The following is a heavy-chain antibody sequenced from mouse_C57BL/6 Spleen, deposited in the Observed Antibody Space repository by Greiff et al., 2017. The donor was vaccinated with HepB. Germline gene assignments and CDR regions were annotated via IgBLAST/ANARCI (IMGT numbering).Heavy chain of an antibody. CDR1: GYTFTSYW. J-gene: IGHJ2*01. Sequence: QVQLQQPGAELVKPGASVKMSCKASGYTFTSYWITWVKQRPGQGLEWIGDIYPGSGSTNYNEKFKSKATLTVDTSSSTTYMQLSSLTSEDSAVYYCARTYYDYRYYYFDYWGQGTTLTGSS. CDR3: ARTYYDYRYYYFDY. D-gene: IGHD2-4*01. V-gene: IGHV1-55*01. CDR2: IYPGSGST.